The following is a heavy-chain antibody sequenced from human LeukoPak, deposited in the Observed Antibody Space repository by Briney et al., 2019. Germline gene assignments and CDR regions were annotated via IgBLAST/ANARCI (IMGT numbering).Heavy chain of an antibody. Sequence: SGTLSLTCAVSGGSISSSNWWSWVRQPPGKGPEWIGEIYHSGSTNYNPSLKSRVTISVDTSKNQFSLKLSSVTAADTAVYYCARDKPARTIAAAGTPLYYYYMDVWGKGTTVTVSS. CDR2: IYHSGST. CDR1: GGSISSSNW. J-gene: IGHJ6*03. V-gene: IGHV4-4*02. D-gene: IGHD6-13*01. CDR3: ARDKPARTIAAAGTPLYYYYMDV.